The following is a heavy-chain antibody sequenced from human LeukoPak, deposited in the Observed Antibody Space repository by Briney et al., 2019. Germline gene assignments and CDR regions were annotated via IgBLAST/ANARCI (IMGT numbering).Heavy chain of an antibody. V-gene: IGHV1-69*13. CDR1: GGTFSSYA. CDR2: IIPIFGTA. Sequence: EASVKVSCKASGGTFSSYAISWVRQAPGQGLEWMGGIIPIFGTANYAQKFQGRVTITADESTSTAYMELSSLRSEDTAVYYCARLICLETVRFGELSRNSEELDYWGQGTLVTVSS. D-gene: IGHD3-10*01. J-gene: IGHJ4*02. CDR3: ARLICLETVRFGELSRNSEELDY.